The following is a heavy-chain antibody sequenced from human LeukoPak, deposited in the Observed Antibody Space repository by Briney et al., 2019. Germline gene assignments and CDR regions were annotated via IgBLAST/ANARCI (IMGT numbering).Heavy chain of an antibody. V-gene: IGHV3-NL1*01. D-gene: IGHD6-13*01. Sequence: GGSLRLSCAASGFTFSSYGMHWVRQAPGKGLEWVSAISGSGVTTYYADSVKGRFTISRDNSKNTLYLQMNSLRAEDTAVYYCAKAQQQLATPFDYWGQGTLVTVSS. J-gene: IGHJ4*02. CDR1: GFTFSSYG. CDR3: AKAQQQLATPFDY. CDR2: ISGSGVTT.